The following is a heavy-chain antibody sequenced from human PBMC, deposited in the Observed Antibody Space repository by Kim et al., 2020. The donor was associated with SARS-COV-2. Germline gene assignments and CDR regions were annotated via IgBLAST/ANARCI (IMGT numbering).Heavy chain of an antibody. D-gene: IGHD3-3*01. CDR3: ARGVDAADI. Sequence: GSLRLSCAASGFTFSDYWMSWVRQAPGKGLEWVASIKRDGSEKYYVDSVKGRFTISRDNVKNSLSLQMNSLSAEDTALYYCARGVDAADIWGQGTMVTV. V-gene: IGHV3-7*01. CDR1: GFTFSDYW. J-gene: IGHJ3*02. CDR2: IKRDGSEK.